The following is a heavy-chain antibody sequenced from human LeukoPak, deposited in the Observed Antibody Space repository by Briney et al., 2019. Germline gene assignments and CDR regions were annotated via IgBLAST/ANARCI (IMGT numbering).Heavy chain of an antibody. V-gene: IGHV3-20*04. D-gene: IGHD3-10*01. CDR2: INWNGGST. Sequence: PRGSLRLSCAASGFTFDDYGMSWVRQAPGKGLEWVSGINWNGGSTGYADSVKGRFTISRDNAKNSLYLQMNSLRAEDTALYYCARDLDRRLGLFGVYWGQGTLVTVSS. J-gene: IGHJ4*02. CDR1: GFTFDDYG. CDR3: ARDLDRRLGLFGVY.